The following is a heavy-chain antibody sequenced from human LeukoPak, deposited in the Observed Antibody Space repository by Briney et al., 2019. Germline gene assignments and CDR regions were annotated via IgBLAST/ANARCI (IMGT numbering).Heavy chain of an antibody. Sequence: ASVKVSCKASGYTFINHWMHWVRQAPGQGLEWVGLINPTGTTTLYAQKFQGRITLTRDMSATTDYMELSSLRSEDTAVYYCARDRWLINDYWGQGTLVTVSS. CDR1: GYTFINHW. D-gene: IGHD6-19*01. CDR3: ARDRWLINDY. J-gene: IGHJ4*02. CDR2: INPTGTTT. V-gene: IGHV1-46*01.